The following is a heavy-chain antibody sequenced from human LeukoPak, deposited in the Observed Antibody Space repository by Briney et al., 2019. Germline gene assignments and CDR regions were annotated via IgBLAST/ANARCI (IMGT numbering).Heavy chain of an antibody. D-gene: IGHD6-19*01. CDR1: GFSFSDYY. CDR2: ISGSGDNI. V-gene: IGHV3-11*01. Sequence: GGSLRLSCTASGFSFSDYYMNWIRQAPGKGLEWLSYISGSGDNIYYADSVKGRFTISRDNARNSLYLQMNSLRAGDTAVYYCARGGLQSSGWFRLDAFDIWGQGTIVTVSS. CDR3: ARGGLQSSGWFRLDAFDI. J-gene: IGHJ3*02.